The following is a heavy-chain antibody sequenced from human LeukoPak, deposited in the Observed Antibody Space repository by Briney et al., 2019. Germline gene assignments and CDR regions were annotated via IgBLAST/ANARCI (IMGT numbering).Heavy chain of an antibody. Sequence: SETLSLTCTVSGGSISSSSYYWGWIRQPPGKGLEWIGSIYYSGSTYYNPSLKSRVTISVDTSKNQFSLKLSSVTAADTAVYYCARGGRFGELLRGVGYYYYYMDVWGKGTTVTISS. J-gene: IGHJ6*03. V-gene: IGHV4-39*07. CDR3: ARGGRFGELLRGVGYYYYYMDV. CDR2: IYYSGST. CDR1: GGSISSSSYY. D-gene: IGHD3-10*01.